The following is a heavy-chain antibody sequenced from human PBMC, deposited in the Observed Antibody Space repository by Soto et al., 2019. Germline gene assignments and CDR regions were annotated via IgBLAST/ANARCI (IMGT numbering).Heavy chain of an antibody. CDR2: ISAHTGTT. CDR1: GYTFTTYG. V-gene: IGHV1-18*01. CDR3: AKEVGVGSYGPGMLCIDV. D-gene: IGHD3-10*01. J-gene: IGHJ6*02. Sequence: QAQVLHSGAEVKKPGASVKVSYKAAGYTFTTYGVSWVRQAPGQGLEWMGWISAHTGTTLYAQKFHGRVTVTTDTSSSPAYIECVSLRSDDTAVYYCAKEVGVGSYGPGMLCIDVWGQGTTVTVSS.